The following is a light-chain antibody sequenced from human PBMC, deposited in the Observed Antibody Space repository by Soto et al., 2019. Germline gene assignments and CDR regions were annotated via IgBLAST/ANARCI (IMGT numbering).Light chain of an antibody. CDR1: SSDVGSYNP. V-gene: IGLV2-23*01. J-gene: IGLJ2*01. CDR2: EGS. Sequence: QSALTQPASVSGSPGQSITISCTGTSSDVGSYNPGSWYQQHPGKAPKLMIYEGSKRPSGVSNRFSGSKSGNTASLTISGLQAEDEADYYGCSYAGSSTWVVFGGGTEVTVL. CDR3: CSYAGSSTWVV.